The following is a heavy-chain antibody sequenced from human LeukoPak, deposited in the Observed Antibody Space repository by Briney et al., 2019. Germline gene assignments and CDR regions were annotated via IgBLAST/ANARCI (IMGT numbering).Heavy chain of an antibody. CDR1: GYTFTGYY. Sequence: ASVKASCKASGYTFTGYYMHWVRQAPGQGLEWMGWINPNSGGTNYAQKFQGRVTMTRDTSISTAYMELSSLRSEDTAVYYCARRVWFGELSFDYWGQGTLVTVSS. CDR2: INPNSGGT. J-gene: IGHJ4*02. CDR3: ARRVWFGELSFDY. V-gene: IGHV1-2*02. D-gene: IGHD3-10*01.